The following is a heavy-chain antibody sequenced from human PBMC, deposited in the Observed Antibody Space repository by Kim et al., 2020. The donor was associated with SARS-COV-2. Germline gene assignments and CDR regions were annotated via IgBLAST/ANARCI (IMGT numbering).Heavy chain of an antibody. V-gene: IGHV4-59*09. J-gene: IGHJ4*02. CDR3: ARGYYDSSGYYGEFDY. D-gene: IGHD3-22*01. Sequence: LRSRVTISVEPSKNQFSLKLSSVTAADTAVYYCARGYYDSSGYYGEFDYWGQGTLVTVSS.